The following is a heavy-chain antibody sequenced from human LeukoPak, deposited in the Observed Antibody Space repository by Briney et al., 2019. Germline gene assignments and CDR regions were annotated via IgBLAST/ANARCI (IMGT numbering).Heavy chain of an antibody. Sequence: SETLFLTCTVSGGSISSSSYYWGWIRQPPGKGLEWIGSIYYSGSTYYNPSLKSRVTISVDTSKNQFSLKLSSVTAADTAVYYCAKISSKGWYWYYFDYWGQGTLVTVSS. D-gene: IGHD6-19*01. J-gene: IGHJ4*02. V-gene: IGHV4-39*07. CDR3: AKISSKGWYWYYFDY. CDR2: IYYSGST. CDR1: GGSISSSSYY.